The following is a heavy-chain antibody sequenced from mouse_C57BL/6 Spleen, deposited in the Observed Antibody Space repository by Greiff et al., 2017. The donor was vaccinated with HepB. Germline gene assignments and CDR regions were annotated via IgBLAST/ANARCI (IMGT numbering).Heavy chain of an antibody. CDR3: ARWGLPYYYAMDY. J-gene: IGHJ4*01. D-gene: IGHD2-4*01. Sequence: VKLMESGPELVKPGASVKISCKASGYAFSSSWMNWVKQRPGKGLEWIGRIYPGDGDTNYNGKFKGKATLTADKSSSTAYMQLSSLTSEDSAVYFCARWGLPYYYAMDYWGQGTSVTVSS. CDR1: GYAFSSSW. V-gene: IGHV1-82*01. CDR2: IYPGDGDT.